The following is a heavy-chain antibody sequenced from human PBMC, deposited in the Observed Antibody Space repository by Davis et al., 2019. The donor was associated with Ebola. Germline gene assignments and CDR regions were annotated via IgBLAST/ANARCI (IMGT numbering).Heavy chain of an antibody. CDR1: GFTFSSYG. J-gene: IGHJ6*02. CDR3: ARDSSNYDFWSGYFRRGYGMDV. D-gene: IGHD3-3*01. Sequence: GGSLRLSCAASGFTFSSYGMHWVRQAPGKGLEWVAVIWYDGSNNYYADSVKGRFTISRDNSKNTLYLQMNSLRAEDTAVYYCARDSSNYDFWSGYFRRGYGMDVWGQGTTVTVSS. V-gene: IGHV3-33*01. CDR2: IWYDGSNN.